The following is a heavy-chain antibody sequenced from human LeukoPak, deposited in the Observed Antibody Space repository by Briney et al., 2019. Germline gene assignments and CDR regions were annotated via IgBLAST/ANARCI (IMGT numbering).Heavy chain of an antibody. Sequence: PGGSLRLSCVASGFTFSSYAMSWVRQAPGKGLEWVSAISGSGVTTHYAGSVKGRFSISRDNAKNSLYLQMNSLRAEDTAVYYCARDATGVFDYWGQGTLVTVSS. CDR2: ISGSGVTT. V-gene: IGHV3-23*01. CDR1: GFTFSSYA. CDR3: ARDATGVFDY. J-gene: IGHJ4*02.